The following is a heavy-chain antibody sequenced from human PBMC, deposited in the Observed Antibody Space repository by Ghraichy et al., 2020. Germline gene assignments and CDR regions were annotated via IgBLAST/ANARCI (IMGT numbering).Heavy chain of an antibody. D-gene: IGHD3-22*01. CDR2: IKQDGSEK. CDR3: ARERDYYDSSGYYLGAFDI. J-gene: IGHJ3*02. V-gene: IGHV3-7*03. CDR1: GFTFSSYW. Sequence: GGSLRLSCAASGFTFSSYWMSWVRQAPGKGLEWVANIKQDGSEKYYVDSVKGRFTISRDNAKNSLYLQMNSLRAEDTAVYYCARERDYYDSSGYYLGAFDIWGQGTMVTVSS.